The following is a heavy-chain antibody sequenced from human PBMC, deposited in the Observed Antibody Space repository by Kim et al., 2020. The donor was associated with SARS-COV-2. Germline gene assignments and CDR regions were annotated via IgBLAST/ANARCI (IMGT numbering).Heavy chain of an antibody. CDR3: TTVPHATTSWWDAFDS. V-gene: IGHV3-73*01. Sequence: SVKGRFTISRDDSTTTAYLQINSLKIEDTAVYYCTTVPHATTSWWDAFDSWGQGTMVTVSS. J-gene: IGHJ3*02. D-gene: IGHD2-15*01.